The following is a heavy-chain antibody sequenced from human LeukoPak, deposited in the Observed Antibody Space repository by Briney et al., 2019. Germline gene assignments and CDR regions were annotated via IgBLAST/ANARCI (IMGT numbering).Heavy chain of an antibody. Sequence: ASVKVSCKASGGTFSSYAISWVRQAPGQGLEWMGGIIPIFGTANYAQKFQGRVTITADESTSTAYMELSSLRSEDTAVYYCASHMITFGGVIGDYHYYGMDVWGQGTTVTVSS. V-gene: IGHV1-69*13. D-gene: IGHD3-16*02. CDR2: IIPIFGTA. J-gene: IGHJ6*02. CDR3: ASHMITFGGVIGDYHYYGMDV. CDR1: GGTFSSYA.